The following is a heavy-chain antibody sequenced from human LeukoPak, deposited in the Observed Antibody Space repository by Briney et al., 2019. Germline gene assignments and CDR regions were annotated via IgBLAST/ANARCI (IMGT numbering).Heavy chain of an antibody. CDR2: INHSGST. J-gene: IGHJ4*02. D-gene: IGHD6-13*01. V-gene: IGHV4-34*01. Sequence: SETLSLTCAVYGGSFSGYYWSWIRQPPGKGLEWIGEINHSGSTNYNPSLKSRVTISVDTSKNQFSLKLSSVTAADTAVYYCARGPRYSSYWGQGTLVTVSS. CDR1: GGSFSGYY. CDR3: ARGPRYSSY.